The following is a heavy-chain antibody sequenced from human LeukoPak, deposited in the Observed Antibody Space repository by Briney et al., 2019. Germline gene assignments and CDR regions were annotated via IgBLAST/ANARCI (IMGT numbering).Heavy chain of an antibody. D-gene: IGHD6-13*01. J-gene: IGHJ6*03. V-gene: IGHV4-59*08. CDR3: ARQGQLVRYYYYYMDV. CDR2: ISYSGRT. Sequence: SETLSLTCTVSGGSISSYYWSWIRQPPGKGLEWIAYISYSGRTNYNPSLKSRVTISVDTSKNQFSLKLRSVTAADTAVYYCARQGQLVRYYYYYMDVWGKGTTVTVSS. CDR1: GGSISSYY.